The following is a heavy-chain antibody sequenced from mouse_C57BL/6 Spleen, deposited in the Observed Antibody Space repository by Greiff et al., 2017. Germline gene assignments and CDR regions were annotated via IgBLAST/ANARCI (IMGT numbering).Heavy chain of an antibody. J-gene: IGHJ4*01. Sequence: QVQLQQSGAELMKPGASVKLSCKATGYTFTGYWIEWVKQRPGHGLEWIGEILPGSGNTNYNEKFKGKATFTADTSSNTAYMQLSSLTTEDSAIYYCATAQATGAYAMDYWGQGTSVTVSS. CDR2: ILPGSGNT. V-gene: IGHV1-9*01. D-gene: IGHD3-2*02. CDR3: ATAQATGAYAMDY. CDR1: GYTFTGYW.